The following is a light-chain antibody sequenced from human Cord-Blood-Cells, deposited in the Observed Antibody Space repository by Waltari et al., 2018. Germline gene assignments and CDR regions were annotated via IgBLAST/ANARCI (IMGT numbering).Light chain of an antibody. J-gene: IGKJ4*01. V-gene: IGKV1-39*01. CDR3: QQSYSTPFT. CDR2: AAS. Sequence: DNQMTQSPSSSSASVGDIFTITCRASQSISSYLNLYQQKPGKAPKLLIYAASSLQSGVPSRFSGSGSGTDFTLTISSLQPEDFATYYCQQSYSTPFTFGGGTKVEIK. CDR1: QSISSY.